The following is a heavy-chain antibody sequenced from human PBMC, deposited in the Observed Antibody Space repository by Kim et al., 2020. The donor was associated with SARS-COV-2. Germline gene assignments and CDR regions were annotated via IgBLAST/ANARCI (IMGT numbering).Heavy chain of an antibody. V-gene: IGHV3-9*01. CDR2: GSI. J-gene: IGHJ6*02. Sequence: GSIGYADSVKGRFTISRDNAKNSLYLQMNSLRAEDTALYYWASSAPDGMDGWGQGTTVTVSS. CDR3: ASSAPDGMDG. D-gene: IGHD2-2*01.